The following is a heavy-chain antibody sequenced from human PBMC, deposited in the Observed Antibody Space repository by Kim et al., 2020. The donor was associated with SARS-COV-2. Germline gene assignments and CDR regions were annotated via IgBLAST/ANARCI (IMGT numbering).Heavy chain of an antibody. D-gene: IGHD1-1*01. CDR3: ARDLNWNSDY. J-gene: IGHJ4*02. CDR2: NT. Sequence: NTNCAQKLQGRVTLTTDTSTSTGYMELRSLTSEDTAVYYCARDLNWNSDYWGQGTLVTVSS. V-gene: IGHV1-18*01.